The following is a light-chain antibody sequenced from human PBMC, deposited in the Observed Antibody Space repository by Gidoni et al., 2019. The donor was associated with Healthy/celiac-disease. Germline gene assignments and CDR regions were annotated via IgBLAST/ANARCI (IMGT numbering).Light chain of an antibody. CDR2: LGS. V-gene: IGKV2-28*01. Sequence: DIVMTQYPLSLPVTPGEPASISCRSSQSRLHSNGYNYLDWYLQKPGQSPQLLIYLGSNRASGVPDRFSGSGSGTDFTLKISRVEAEDVGVYYCMQALQTPRTFGGGTKVEIK. CDR3: MQALQTPRT. J-gene: IGKJ4*01. CDR1: QSRLHSNGYNY.